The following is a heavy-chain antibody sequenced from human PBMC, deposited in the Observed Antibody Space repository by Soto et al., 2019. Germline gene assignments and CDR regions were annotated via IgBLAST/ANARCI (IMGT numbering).Heavy chain of an antibody. V-gene: IGHV3-9*01. J-gene: IGHJ3*02. CDR3: AKEWGWGGEGRCALDI. Sequence: EVRLVESGGGLVQPGRSLRLSCVASGFTFNDYAMHWVRQVPGKGLEWVSSISWNSGSRGYVDSVKGRFTISRDNAENSLYLQMNSLRPEDTALYYCAKEWGWGGEGRCALDIWGQGTMVTFSS. CDR2: ISWNSGSR. D-gene: IGHD2-21*01. CDR1: GFTFNDYA.